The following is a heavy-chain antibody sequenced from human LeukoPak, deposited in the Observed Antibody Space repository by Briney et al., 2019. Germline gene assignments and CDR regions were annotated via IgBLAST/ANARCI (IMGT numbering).Heavy chain of an antibody. D-gene: IGHD3-22*01. CDR1: GFTFSTFW. V-gene: IGHV3-23*01. Sequence: GGSLRLSCATSGFTFSTFWMHWVRQAPGKGLEWVSRISGSGAITEYADSVKGRFTISRDNSKNTLYLQMNSLRAEDTAVYYCAKDRSYYDSSGYIYYFDYWGQGTLVTVSS. CDR2: ISGSGAIT. CDR3: AKDRSYYDSSGYIYYFDY. J-gene: IGHJ4*02.